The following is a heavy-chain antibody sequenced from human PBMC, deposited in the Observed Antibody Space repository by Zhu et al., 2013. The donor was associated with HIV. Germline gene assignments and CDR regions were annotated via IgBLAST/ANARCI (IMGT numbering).Heavy chain of an antibody. CDR3: ALGEGNSTVTTKGLST. D-gene: IGHD4-17*01. CDR2: ISAYNGNT. CDR1: TYAFTRYG. V-gene: IGHV1-18*01. Sequence: QVQLLQSGNEVKKPGASVKVSCKASTYAFTRYGVSWVRQAPGQGLEWMAWISAYNGNTNYAQKFQDRVTVTTDVSTSTAYMELRSLTSGDTAVYYCALGEGNSTVTTKGLSTWGQGTLVTVSS. J-gene: IGHJ4*02.